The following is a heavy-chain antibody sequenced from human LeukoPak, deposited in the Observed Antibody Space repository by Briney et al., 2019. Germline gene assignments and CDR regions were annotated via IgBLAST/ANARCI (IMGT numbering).Heavy chain of an antibody. D-gene: IGHD3-10*01. CDR1: GYTFTCYY. CDR2: INPNSGGT. J-gene: IGHJ5*02. Sequence: ASVKVSCKASGYTFTCYYMHWVRQAPGQGLEWMGWINPNSGGTNYAQKFQGRVTMTRDTSISTAYMELSRLRSDDTAVYYCARASAPRYYYGSVTFDPWGQGTLVTVSS. CDR3: ARASAPRYYYGSVTFDP. V-gene: IGHV1-2*02.